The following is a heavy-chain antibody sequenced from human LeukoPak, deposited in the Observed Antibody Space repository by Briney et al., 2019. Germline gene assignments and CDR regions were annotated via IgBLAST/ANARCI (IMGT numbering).Heavy chain of an antibody. CDR2: ISGSGGST. D-gene: IGHD3-10*01. CDR3: AKHGSGSYYYYYMDV. CDR1: GFTFSSYA. V-gene: IGHV3-23*01. J-gene: IGHJ6*03. Sequence: GGSLRLSCAASGFTFSSYAMSWVRQAPGKGLEWVSAISGSGGSTYYADSMKGRFTISRDNSKNTLYLQMNSLRAEDTAVYYCAKHGSGSYYYYYMDVWGKGTTVTVSS.